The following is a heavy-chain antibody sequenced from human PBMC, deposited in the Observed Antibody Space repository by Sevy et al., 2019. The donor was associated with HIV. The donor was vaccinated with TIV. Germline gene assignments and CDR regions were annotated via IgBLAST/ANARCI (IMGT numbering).Heavy chain of an antibody. Sequence: GGSLRLSCAASGFTFSRYAMNWVRQAPGKGLEWVAVISSDGRNKYYADSVKARFTISRDNSKNTLYLQMNSLRSEDTAVYYCTNYVHYWGQGTLVTVSS. CDR2: ISSDGRNK. CDR3: TNYVHY. CDR1: GFTFSRYA. J-gene: IGHJ4*02. V-gene: IGHV3-30*04.